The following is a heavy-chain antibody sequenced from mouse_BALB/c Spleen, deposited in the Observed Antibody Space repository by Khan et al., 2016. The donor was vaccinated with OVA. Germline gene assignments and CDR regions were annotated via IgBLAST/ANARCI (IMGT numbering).Heavy chain of an antibody. CDR1: GYSFTGYF. J-gene: IGHJ2*01. CDR2: INPHIGET. Sequence: VQLQQSGPELVKPGASVKISCKASGYSFTGYFMNWVMQSQGKSLEWIGRINPHIGETLYNQKFKGKATLSVDESSRTAHMELRGLASEDSAVNYCARKNGSDFDYWGQGTTLTVSS. D-gene: IGHD1-1*01. CDR3: ARKNGSDFDY. V-gene: IGHV1-20*02.